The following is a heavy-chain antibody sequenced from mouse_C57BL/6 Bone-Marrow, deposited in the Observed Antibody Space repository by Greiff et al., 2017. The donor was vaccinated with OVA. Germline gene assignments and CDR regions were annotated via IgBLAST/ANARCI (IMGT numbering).Heavy chain of an antibody. CDR1: GYTFTSYW. D-gene: IGHD1-1*01. CDR3: ARGFITTVVGY. J-gene: IGHJ2*01. Sequence: QVQLQQPGAELVKPGASVKLSCKASGYTFTSYWMQWVKQRPGQGLEWIGEIDPSDSYTNYNQKFKGKATLTVDTSSSTAYMQLSSLTSEDSAVYYGARGFITTVVGYWGQGTTLTVSS. V-gene: IGHV1-50*01. CDR2: IDPSDSYT.